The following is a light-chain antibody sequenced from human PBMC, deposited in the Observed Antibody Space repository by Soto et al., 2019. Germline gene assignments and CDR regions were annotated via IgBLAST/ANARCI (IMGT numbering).Light chain of an antibody. J-gene: IGKJ1*01. Sequence: EIVLTQSPGTLSLSPGERATLSCRASQSIRSNYLAWYQQNAGQAPRLLIYGASSRATGTPDRFSGSGSGTDFTLTISRLEPEDFAVYYCQQYDSSPRTFGQGTKVDIK. V-gene: IGKV3-20*01. CDR3: QQYDSSPRT. CDR1: QSIRSNY. CDR2: GAS.